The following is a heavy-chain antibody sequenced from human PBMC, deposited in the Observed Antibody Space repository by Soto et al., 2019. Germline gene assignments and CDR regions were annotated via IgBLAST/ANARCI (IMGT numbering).Heavy chain of an antibody. CDR3: ARGLDYYGSGSYYSC. Sequence: PVKVSCKASGGTFSSHAISWVRQAPGQGLEWMGGIIPIFGTANYAQKFQGRVTITADESTSTAYMELSSLRSEDTAVYYCARGLDYYGSGSYYSCGGQGTLVXVS. CDR1: GGTFSSHA. J-gene: IGHJ4*02. V-gene: IGHV1-69*13. CDR2: IIPIFGTA. D-gene: IGHD3-10*01.